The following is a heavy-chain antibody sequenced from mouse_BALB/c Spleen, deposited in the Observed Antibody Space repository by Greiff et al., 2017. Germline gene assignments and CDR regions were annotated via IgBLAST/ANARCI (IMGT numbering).Heavy chain of an antibody. CDR3: ARKDYGNYFDY. J-gene: IGHJ2*01. CDR2: IYPGNVNT. D-gene: IGHD2-1*01. Sequence: QVQLKQSGPELVKPGASVRISCKASGYTFTSYYIHWVKQRPGQGLEWIGWIYPGNVNTKYNEKFKGKATLTADKSSSTAYMQLSSLTSEDSAVYFCARKDYGNYFDYWGQGTTLTVSS. CDR1: GYTFTSYY. V-gene: IGHV1S56*01.